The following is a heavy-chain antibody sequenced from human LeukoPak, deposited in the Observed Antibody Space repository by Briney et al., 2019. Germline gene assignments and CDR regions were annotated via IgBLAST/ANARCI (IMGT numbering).Heavy chain of an antibody. CDR2: IYYSGST. CDR1: GGSISSYY. J-gene: IGHJ6*03. CDR3: ARTTIAARRYMDV. V-gene: IGHV4-59*01. D-gene: IGHD6-6*01. Sequence: SETLSLTCTVSGGSISSYYWSWIRQPPGKGLEWIGYIYYSGSTNYNPSLKSRVTISVDTSNNQFSLKLSSVTAADTAVYYCARTTIAARRYMDVWGKGTTVTVSS.